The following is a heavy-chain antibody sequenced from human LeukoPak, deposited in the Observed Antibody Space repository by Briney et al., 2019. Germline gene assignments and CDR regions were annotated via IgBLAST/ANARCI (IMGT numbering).Heavy chain of an antibody. CDR3: AREGYCSSTSCYAGGDNWFDP. CDR2: IWYDGSNK. V-gene: IGHV3-33*01. D-gene: IGHD2-2*01. Sequence: GGSLRLSCAASGFTFSSYGMHWVRQAPGKGLEWVAVIWYDGSNKYYADSVKGRFTISRDNSKNTLYLQMNSLRAEDTAVYYCAREGYCSSTSCYAGGDNWFDPWAREPWSPSPQ. J-gene: IGHJ5*02. CDR1: GFTFSSYG.